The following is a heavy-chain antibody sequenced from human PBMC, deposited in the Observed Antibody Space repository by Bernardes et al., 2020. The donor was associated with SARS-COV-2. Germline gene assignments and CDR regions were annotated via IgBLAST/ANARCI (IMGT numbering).Heavy chain of an antibody. D-gene: IGHD4-17*01. V-gene: IGHV4-59*08. Sequence: SETLSLTCTVSGGSISSYYWSWIRQPPGKGLEWIGYIYYSGSTNYNPSLKSRVTISVDTSKNQFSLKLSSVTAADTAVYYCARHLGPIDYGDYANWFDPWGQGTLVTVSS. CDR3: ARHLGPIDYGDYANWFDP. J-gene: IGHJ5*02. CDR1: GGSISSYY. CDR2: IYYSGST.